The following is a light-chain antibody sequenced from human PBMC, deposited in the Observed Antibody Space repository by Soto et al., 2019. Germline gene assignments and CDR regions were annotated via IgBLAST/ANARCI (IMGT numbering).Light chain of an antibody. J-gene: IGKJ1*01. CDR2: GAS. CDR1: QSVSNY. CDR3: HQYGGSPQT. V-gene: IGKV3-20*01. Sequence: EIVLTQSPGTLSLSPGERATLSCRASQSVSNYLAWYQRKPGQAPRLLIYGASSRATGIPDRFSGSGSGTDFTLTISRLKPEDFEVYYCHQYGGSPQTFGQGTKVEIK.